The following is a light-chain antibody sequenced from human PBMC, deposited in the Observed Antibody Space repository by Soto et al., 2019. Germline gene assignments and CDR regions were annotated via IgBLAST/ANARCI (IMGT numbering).Light chain of an antibody. CDR1: QSVRGN. Sequence: EIVMTQSPATLSVSPGERATLSCRASQSVRGNLAWYQQKPGQAPRLLIYGASTWATGIPVRFSGSGSETEFTLTISSLQSEDFAVYYCQQYNSWPLTFGGGTKVDIK. J-gene: IGKJ4*01. V-gene: IGKV3-15*01. CDR2: GAS. CDR3: QQYNSWPLT.